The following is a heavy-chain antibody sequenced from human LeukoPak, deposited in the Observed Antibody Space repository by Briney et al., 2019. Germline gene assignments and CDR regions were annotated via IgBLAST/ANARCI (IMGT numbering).Heavy chain of an antibody. V-gene: IGHV3-30*03. CDR1: GFTFSSYG. D-gene: IGHD3-22*01. J-gene: IGHJ4*02. Sequence: GGSLRLSCAASGFTFSSYGMHWVRQAPGKGLEWVAVISYDGSNKYYADSVKGRFTISRDNSKNTLYLQMNSLRAEDTAVYYCASARAPRYYYDSSGYQDYWGQGTLVTVSS. CDR3: ASARAPRYYYDSSGYQDY. CDR2: ISYDGSNK.